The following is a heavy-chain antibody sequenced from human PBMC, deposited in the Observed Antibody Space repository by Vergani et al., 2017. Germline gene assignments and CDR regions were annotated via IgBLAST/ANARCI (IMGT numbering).Heavy chain of an antibody. V-gene: IGHV4-34*01. Sequence: QVQLQQWGTGLLKPSETLSLTCAVYGGSFSGYYWSWIRQPPGKGLEWIGEINHSGSTNYNPSLKSRVTISVDTSKNQFSLKLSSVTAADTAVYYCALTVADYFDYWGQGTLVTVSS. CDR2: INHSGST. CDR3: ALTVADYFDY. J-gene: IGHJ4*02. CDR1: GGSFSGYY. D-gene: IGHD6-19*01.